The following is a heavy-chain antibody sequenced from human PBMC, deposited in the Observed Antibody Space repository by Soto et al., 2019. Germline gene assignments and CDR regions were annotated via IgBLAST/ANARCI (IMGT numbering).Heavy chain of an antibody. CDR3: ARDASRIAARPNGLFDY. CDR1: GFTFSSYG. V-gene: IGHV3-33*01. CDR2: IWYDGSNK. D-gene: IGHD6-6*01. Sequence: GSLRLSCAASGFTFSSYGMHWVRQAPGKGLEWVAVIWYDGSNKYYADSVKGRFTISRDNSKNTLYLQMNSLRAEDTAVYYCARDASRIAARPNGLFDYWGQGTLVTVSS. J-gene: IGHJ4*02.